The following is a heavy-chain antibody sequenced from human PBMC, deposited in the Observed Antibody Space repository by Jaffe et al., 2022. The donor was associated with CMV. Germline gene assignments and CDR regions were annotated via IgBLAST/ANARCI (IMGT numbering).Heavy chain of an antibody. D-gene: IGHD5-12*01. Sequence: QITLKESGPTLVKPTQTLTLTCTFSGFSLSTSGVGVGWIRQPPGKALEWLALIYWNDDKRYSPSLKSRLTITKDTSKNQVVLTMTNMDPVDTATYYCAHFYSRVARYEVGFNYWGQGTLVTVSS. V-gene: IGHV2-5*01. J-gene: IGHJ4*02. CDR2: IYWNDDK. CDR1: GFSLSTSGVG. CDR3: AHFYSRVARYEVGFNY.